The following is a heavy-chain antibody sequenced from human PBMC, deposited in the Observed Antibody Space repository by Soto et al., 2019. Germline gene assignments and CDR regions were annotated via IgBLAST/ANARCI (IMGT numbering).Heavy chain of an antibody. V-gene: IGHV3-48*02. D-gene: IGHD6-19*01. CDR3: VRDRMWEQWLGPHDAFEI. CDR1: GFTFSIFS. Sequence: GGSLRLSCAASGFTFSIFSMSWVRQAPGKGLEWISYVNAAANDIYYTDSVRGRFTISRDNAKNSLYLQMNSLRDDDTAVYYCVRDRMWEQWLGPHDAFEIWGQGTMVTVSS. CDR2: VNAAANDI. J-gene: IGHJ3*02.